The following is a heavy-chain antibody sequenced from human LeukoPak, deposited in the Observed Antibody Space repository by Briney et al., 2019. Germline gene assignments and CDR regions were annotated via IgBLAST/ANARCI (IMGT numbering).Heavy chain of an antibody. V-gene: IGHV4-59*01. J-gene: IGHJ6*02. D-gene: IGHD4-17*01. CDR1: GGSIGSYY. CDR3: AREDPQTTVPEGLDV. Sequence: SEALSLTCAVSGGSIGSYYWSWLRQPPGRGLEWIGYIYYSGTTNYNPSLKSRVTISVDTSKNQFPLKLTSVTAADTAVYYCAREDPQTTVPEGLDVWGQGTTVTVSS. CDR2: IYYSGTT.